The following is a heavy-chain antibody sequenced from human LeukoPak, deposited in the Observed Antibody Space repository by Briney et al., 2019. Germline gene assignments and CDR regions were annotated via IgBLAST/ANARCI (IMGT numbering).Heavy chain of an antibody. Sequence: GGSLRLSCAASGLTFSSYGMRWVRQAPGKGLEWVAVISYDGSNKYYADSVKGRFTISRDNSKNTLYLQMNSLRAEDTAVYYCARDRGAAAGRNYFDYWGQGTLVTVSS. CDR2: ISYDGSNK. D-gene: IGHD6-13*01. J-gene: IGHJ4*02. CDR1: GLTFSSYG. V-gene: IGHV3-30*03. CDR3: ARDRGAAAGRNYFDY.